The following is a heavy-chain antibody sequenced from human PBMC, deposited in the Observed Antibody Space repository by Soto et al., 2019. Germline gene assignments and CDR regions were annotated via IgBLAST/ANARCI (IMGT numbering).Heavy chain of an antibody. V-gene: IGHV3-23*01. J-gene: IGHJ3*02. CDR1: GFTFSSYA. CDR2: ISGSGGRT. CDR3: AKSGYFSGGSCYDLGGFDI. Sequence: EVQLLESGGGLVQPGGSLRLSCAASGFTFSSYAMSWVRQAPGKGLEWVSAISGSGGRTYYVDSVKGRFTISRDNSKKTLHLQMNSLRAEATAVYYCAKSGYFSGGSCYDLGGFDIWGQGTMVTVSS. D-gene: IGHD2-15*01.